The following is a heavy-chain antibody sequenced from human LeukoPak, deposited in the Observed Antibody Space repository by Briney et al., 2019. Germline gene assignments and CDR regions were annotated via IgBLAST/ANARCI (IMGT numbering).Heavy chain of an antibody. Sequence: GGSLRLSCAASRFTFSSYWMTWVRQAPGKGLERVANIKQEGSEKYYVGSVKGRFTISRDNTKNLLYLQMNSLRAEDTAVYYCAREGGYGGVFDYWGQGTLVTVSS. D-gene: IGHD5-12*01. CDR2: IKQEGSEK. CDR1: RFTFSSYW. V-gene: IGHV3-7*05. J-gene: IGHJ4*02. CDR3: AREGGYGGVFDY.